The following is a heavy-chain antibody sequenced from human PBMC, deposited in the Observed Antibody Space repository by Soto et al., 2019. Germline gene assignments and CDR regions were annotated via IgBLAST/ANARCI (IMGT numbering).Heavy chain of an antibody. CDR2: INPNSGGT. CDR3: AIDWGVTTVLTNWLDP. Sequence: GASVQVSCKASGYTFTDYYIQWVRQAPGQGLEWMGWINPNSGGTYYAQKFEGRVTMTRDTSISTAYMELSMLRSDDTAVYYCAIDWGVTTVLTNWLDPWGQGSRVTV. CDR1: GYTFTDYY. J-gene: IGHJ5*02. V-gene: IGHV1-2*02. D-gene: IGHD4-17*01.